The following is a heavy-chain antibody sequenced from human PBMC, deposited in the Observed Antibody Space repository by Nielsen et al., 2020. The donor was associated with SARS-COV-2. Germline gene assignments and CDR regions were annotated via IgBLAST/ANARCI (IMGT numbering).Heavy chain of an antibody. CDR2: IYYSGST. J-gene: IGHJ3*02. V-gene: IGHV4-39*07. CDR3: AREATQLPHPWAFDI. Sequence: SETLSLTCTVSGGSISSSSYYWGWLRQPPGKGLEWIGSIYYSGSTYYNPSLKSRVTISVDTSKNQFSLKLSSVTAADTAVYYCAREATQLPHPWAFDIWGQGTMVTVSS. CDR1: GGSISSSSYY. D-gene: IGHD2-2*01.